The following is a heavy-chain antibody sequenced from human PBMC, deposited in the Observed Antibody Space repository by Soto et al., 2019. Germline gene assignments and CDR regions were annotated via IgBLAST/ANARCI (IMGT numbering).Heavy chain of an antibody. D-gene: IGHD3-10*01. CDR3: ARAPRGNYGYPPYFDY. J-gene: IGHJ4*02. CDR2: FFIGGNT. V-gene: IGHV4-39*07. CDR1: GGSIISSTYY. Sequence: SETLSLTCTVSGGSIISSTYYWGWMRQPPGKGLEWIASFFIGGNTYYNPSLKSRVTISVDTSKNQFSLKLSSVTAADTAVYYCARAPRGNYGYPPYFDYWGQGTLVTVSS.